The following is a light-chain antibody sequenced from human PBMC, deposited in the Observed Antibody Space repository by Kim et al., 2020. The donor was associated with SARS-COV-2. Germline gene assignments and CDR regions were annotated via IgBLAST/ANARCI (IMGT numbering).Light chain of an antibody. CDR1: KLGDKY. J-gene: IGLJ3*02. CDR3: QAWDSSTVWV. CDR2: QDS. Sequence: SPGQPASITCSGDKLGDKYACWYQQKPGQSPVVVIYQDSKRPSGIPERFSGSNSGNTATLTISGTQAMDEADYYCQAWDSSTVWVFGGGTQLTVL. V-gene: IGLV3-1*01.